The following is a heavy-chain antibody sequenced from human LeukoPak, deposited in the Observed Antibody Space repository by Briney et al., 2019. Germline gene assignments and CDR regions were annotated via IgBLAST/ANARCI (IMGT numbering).Heavy chain of an antibody. CDR2: IYYSGST. V-gene: IGHV4-59*12. J-gene: IGHJ3*02. CDR1: GGSISSYY. D-gene: IGHD2-15*01. Sequence: PSETLSLTCTVSGGSISSYYWSWIRQPPGKGLEWIGYIYYSGSTNYNPSLKSRVTISVDTSKNQFSLKLSSVTAADTAVYYCARGVFVVVVAATRSDAFDIWGQGAMVTVSS. CDR3: ARGVFVVVVAATRSDAFDI.